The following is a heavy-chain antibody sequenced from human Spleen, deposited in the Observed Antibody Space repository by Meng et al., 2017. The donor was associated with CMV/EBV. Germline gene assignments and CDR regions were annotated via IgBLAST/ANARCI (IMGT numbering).Heavy chain of an antibody. V-gene: IGHV3-23*01. Sequence: GGSLRLSCAASGFTFSSYAMSWVRQAPGKGLEWVSAISGSGGSIYYADSVKGRFTISRDNAKNSLYLQMNSLRAEDTAVYYCARWSQDYAFWSGNFDYWGQGTLVTVSS. CDR3: ARWSQDYAFWSGNFDY. D-gene: IGHD3-3*01. CDR1: GFTFSSYA. CDR2: ISGSGGSI. J-gene: IGHJ4*02.